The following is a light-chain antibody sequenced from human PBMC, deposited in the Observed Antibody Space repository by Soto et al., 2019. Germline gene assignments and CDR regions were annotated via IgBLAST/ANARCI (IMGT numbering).Light chain of an antibody. J-gene: IGKJ4*01. CDR3: LQANSFPLT. CDR1: QRISSF. V-gene: IGKV1-12*01. CDR2: GAS. Sequence: DIRMTQSPSTLSESXGDRVTIHCRASQRISSFLAWYQQKPGKAPKVXXYGASSLQGGGPSRFSGSGSVTDFTRTISSLQPEDFATYYGLQANSFPLTFGGGTKVDIK.